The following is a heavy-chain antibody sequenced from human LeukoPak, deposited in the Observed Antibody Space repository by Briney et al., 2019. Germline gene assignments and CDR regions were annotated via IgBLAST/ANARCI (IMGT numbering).Heavy chain of an antibody. J-gene: IGHJ5*02. V-gene: IGHV3-23*01. D-gene: IGHD6-13*01. CDR2: VSGNGANT. CDR1: GFTFISHT. CDR3: ARDSGAQTSWYVVGWFDP. Sequence: GESLRLSCAASGFTFISHTMSWIRQAPGKGLEWVSGVSGNGANTYYADSVKGRFTISRDKVVNTLYLQMNSLRLDDTAVYYCARDSGAQTSWYVVGWFDPWGQGTLVTVPS.